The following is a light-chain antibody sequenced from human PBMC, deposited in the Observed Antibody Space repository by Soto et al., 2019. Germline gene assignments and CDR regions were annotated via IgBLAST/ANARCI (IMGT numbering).Light chain of an antibody. J-gene: IGKJ1*01. V-gene: IGKV3-20*01. CDR2: GAS. CDR3: QQYGSSGT. CDR1: QSVSNSY. Sequence: IVLTHSPGTLSLSPWERATLSCRASQSVSNSYLAWYQQKPGQAPRLLIYGASNRATGIPDRFSGSGSGTDFTLTISRLEPEDFAVYYCQQYGSSGTFGQGTKWIS.